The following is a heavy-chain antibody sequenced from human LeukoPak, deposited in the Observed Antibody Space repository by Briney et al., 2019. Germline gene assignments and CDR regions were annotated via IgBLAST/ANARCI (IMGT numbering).Heavy chain of an antibody. D-gene: IGHD3-3*01. J-gene: IGHJ3*02. V-gene: IGHV4-59*01. CDR2: IYYSGST. CDR1: GGSISSYY. Sequence: PSETLSLTCTVSGGSISSYYWSWIRQPPGKGLEWIGYIYYSGSTNYNPSLKSRVTISVDTSKNQFSLKLSSVTAADTAVYYCARDQGAVGGCAFDIWAKGQWSPSLQ. CDR3: ARDQGAVGGCAFDI.